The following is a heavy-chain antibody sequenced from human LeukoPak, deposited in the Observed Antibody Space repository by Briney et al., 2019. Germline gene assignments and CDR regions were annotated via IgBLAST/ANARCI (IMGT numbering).Heavy chain of an antibody. V-gene: IGHV3-7*05. CDR1: GFTFSSYW. D-gene: IGHD6-6*01. Sequence: GGSLRLSCVASGFTFSSYWMTWVRQAPGKGLEWVANIKEEGSEKSYVASVKGRFTISRDNAKNSLYLQMNSLRAEDTAVYYCARTGRRLDYWGQGTLVTVSS. J-gene: IGHJ4*02. CDR2: IKEEGSEK. CDR3: ARTGRRLDY.